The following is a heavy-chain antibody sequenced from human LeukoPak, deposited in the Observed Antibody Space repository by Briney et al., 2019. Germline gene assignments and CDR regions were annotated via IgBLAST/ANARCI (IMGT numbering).Heavy chain of an antibody. CDR3: AKMGIVGATTYFDY. D-gene: IGHD1-26*01. J-gene: IGHJ4*02. CDR1: GFTFSSYW. CDR2: VNQGGSEK. V-gene: IGHV3-7*03. Sequence: GGSLRLSCAASGFTFSSYWMSWVRQAPEKGLEWVANVNQGGSEKYYVDSVRGRFTISRDNAKNSLYLQMNSLRAEDTAVYYCAKMGIVGATTYFDYWGQGTLVTVSS.